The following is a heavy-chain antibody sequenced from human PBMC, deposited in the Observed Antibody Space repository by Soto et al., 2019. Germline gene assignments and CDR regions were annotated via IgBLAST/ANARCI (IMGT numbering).Heavy chain of an antibody. J-gene: IGHJ4*02. V-gene: IGHV3-15*07. Sequence: GGSLILSCAAAGLTFSNAWMNWVRQAPGKGLEWVGRIKSKTDGGTTDYAEPVKGRFTISRDDSKNTLFLQMDSLKTEDTAVYYCTVAPQWLVRKFDYWGQGTLVTVSS. CDR1: GLTFSNAW. CDR2: IKSKTDGGTT. D-gene: IGHD6-19*01. CDR3: TVAPQWLVRKFDY.